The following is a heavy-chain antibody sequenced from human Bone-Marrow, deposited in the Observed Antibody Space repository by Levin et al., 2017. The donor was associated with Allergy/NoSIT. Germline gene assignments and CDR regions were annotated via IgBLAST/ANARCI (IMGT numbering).Heavy chain of an antibody. V-gene: IGHV3-74*01. CDR3: ARGPVPTIYYFDS. CDR2: INNDGSST. Sequence: GGSLRLSCAASEFTFSTYWMHWVRQVPGKGLEWVSRINNDGSSTSYADSVKGRFTISRDNAKNTLNLQMNRLRVDDTALYYCARGPVPTIYYFDSWGQGTLVTVSS. D-gene: IGHD2-2*01. J-gene: IGHJ4*02. CDR1: EFTFSTYW.